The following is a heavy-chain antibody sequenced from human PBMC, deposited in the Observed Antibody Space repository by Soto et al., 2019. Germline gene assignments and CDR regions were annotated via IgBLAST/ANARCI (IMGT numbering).Heavy chain of an antibody. Sequence: GASVKVSCKASGYTFTGYYMHWVRQAPGQGLEWMGWINPNSGGTNYAQKFQGRVTMTRDTSISTAYMELSRLRSDDTAVYYCARDSPQAYYYGMDVWGQGTTVTVSS. CDR3: ARDSPQAYYYGMDV. V-gene: IGHV1-2*02. CDR1: GYTFTGYY. CDR2: INPNSGGT. J-gene: IGHJ6*02.